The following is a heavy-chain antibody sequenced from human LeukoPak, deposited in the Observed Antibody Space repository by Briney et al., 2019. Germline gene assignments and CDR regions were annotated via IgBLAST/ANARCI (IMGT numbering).Heavy chain of an antibody. J-gene: IGHJ4*02. CDR2: IYYSGTT. CDR1: GGSISSYY. CDR3: ARRPDYGDYGFDY. V-gene: IGHV4-59*01. Sequence: TSSETLSLTCAVSGGSISSYYWSWIRQPPGKGLEWIGYIYYSGTTNYNPSLKSRVTISVDTSKNQFSLKVRYVTAADTAMYYCARRPDYGDYGFDYWGQGTLVTVSS. D-gene: IGHD4-17*01.